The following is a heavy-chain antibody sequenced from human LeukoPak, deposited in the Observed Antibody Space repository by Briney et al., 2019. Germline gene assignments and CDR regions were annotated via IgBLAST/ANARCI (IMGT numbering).Heavy chain of an antibody. CDR2: IRYDGSNK. D-gene: IGHD5-18*01. V-gene: IGHV3-30*02. Sequence: PGGSLRLSCAASGFTFSSYGMHWVRQAPGKGLEWVAFIRYDGSNKYYADSVKGRFTISRDNSKNTLYLQMNSLRAEDTAVYYCAKLGTVHIVDTAMAGGLSFDYWGQGTLVTVSS. CDR3: AKLGTVHIVDTAMAGGLSFDY. J-gene: IGHJ4*02. CDR1: GFTFSSYG.